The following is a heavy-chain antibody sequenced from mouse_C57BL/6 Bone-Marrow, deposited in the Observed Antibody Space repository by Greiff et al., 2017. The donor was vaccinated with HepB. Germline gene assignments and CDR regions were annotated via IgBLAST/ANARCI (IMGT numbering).Heavy chain of an antibody. CDR2: ISDGGSYT. V-gene: IGHV5-4*01. CDR3: AREITTVVDWYFDV. J-gene: IGHJ1*03. D-gene: IGHD1-1*01. CDR1: GFTFSSYA. Sequence: EVQRVESGGGLVKPGGSLKLSCAASGFTFSSYAMSWVRQTPEKRLEWVATISDGGSYTYYPDNVKGRFTISRDNAKNNLYLQMSHLKSEDTAMYYCAREITTVVDWYFDVWGTGTTVTVSS.